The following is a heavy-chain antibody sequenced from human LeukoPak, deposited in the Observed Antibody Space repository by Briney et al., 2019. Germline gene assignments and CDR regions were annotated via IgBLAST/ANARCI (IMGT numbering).Heavy chain of an antibody. CDR2: IRRKASGGTT. CDR3: TRPIYGSGSYYFDY. V-gene: IGHV3-49*04. J-gene: IGHJ4*02. CDR1: GVSFGDYT. D-gene: IGHD3-10*01. Sequence: PGGSLRLSCTASGVSFGDYTMSWVRQAPGKGRDWGGFIRRKASGGTTGYAASVKGRFTISRDDSKSIAYLQMDSLKTEDTAVYYCTRPIYGSGSYYFDYWGQGTLVTVSS.